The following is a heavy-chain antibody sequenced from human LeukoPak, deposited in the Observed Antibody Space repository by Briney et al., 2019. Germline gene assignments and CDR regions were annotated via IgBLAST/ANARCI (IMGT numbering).Heavy chain of an antibody. CDR2: IYYSGST. V-gene: IGHV4-61*08. CDR1: GGSISSGDYY. J-gene: IGHJ6*04. Sequence: SETLSLTCTVSGGSISSGDYYWSWIRQPPGKGLEWIGYIYYSGSTNYNPSLKSRVTISVDTSKNQFSLKLSSVTAADTAVYYCARDGFRWGLRFLEWPPMDVWGKGTTVTVSS. D-gene: IGHD3-3*01. CDR3: ARDGFRWGLRFLEWPPMDV.